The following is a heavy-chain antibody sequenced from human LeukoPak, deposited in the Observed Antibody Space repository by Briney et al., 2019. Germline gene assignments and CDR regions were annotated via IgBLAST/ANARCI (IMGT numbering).Heavy chain of an antibody. J-gene: IGHJ3*02. V-gene: IGHV5-51*01. CDR3: ARQRAATTYDDAFDI. Sequence: GESLKISCKGSGYSFTSYWIGWVRQMPGKGLEWMGIIYPGDSDTRYSPSFQGQVTISADKSISTAYLQWSSLKASDTAMYYCARQRAATTYDDAFDIWGQGTMVTVSS. CDR1: GYSFTSYW. D-gene: IGHD4-17*01. CDR2: IYPGDSDT.